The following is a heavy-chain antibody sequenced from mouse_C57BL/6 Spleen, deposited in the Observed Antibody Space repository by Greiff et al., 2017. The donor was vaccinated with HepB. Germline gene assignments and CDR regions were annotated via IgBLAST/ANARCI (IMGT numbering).Heavy chain of an antibody. V-gene: IGHV8-8*01. CDR1: GFSLSTFGMG. CDR3: ARIAHPPVYAIDY. J-gene: IGHJ4*01. CDR2: IWWDDDK. Sequence: QVTLKVSGPGILQPSQTLSLTCSFSGFSLSTFGMGVGWIRQPSGKGLEWLAHIWWDDDKYYNPALKSRLTISKDTSKKQVFLKIANVDTEDTVTYYGARIAHPPVYAIDYWGQGTSVTVSS.